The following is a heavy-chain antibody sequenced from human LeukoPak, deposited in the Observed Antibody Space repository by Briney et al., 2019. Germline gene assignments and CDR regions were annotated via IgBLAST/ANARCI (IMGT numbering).Heavy chain of an antibody. J-gene: IGHJ6*03. CDR2: IYSGGST. V-gene: IGHV3-66*02. Sequence: GGSLRLSCAASGFTVSSNYMSWVRQAPGKGLEWVSVIYSGGSTYYADSVKGRFTISRDNSKNTLYLQMNSLRAEDTAVYYCARTVWELAIYYYYYMDVWGKGTTVTVSS. CDR3: ARTVWELAIYYYYYMDV. D-gene: IGHD1-26*01. CDR1: GFTVSSNY.